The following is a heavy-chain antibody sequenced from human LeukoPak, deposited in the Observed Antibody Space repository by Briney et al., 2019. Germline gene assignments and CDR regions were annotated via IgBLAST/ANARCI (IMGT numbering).Heavy chain of an antibody. CDR3: ARHIVVVPAAIEGFDY. CDR1: GGSFSGYY. J-gene: IGHJ4*02. D-gene: IGHD2-2*02. V-gene: IGHV4-34*01. Sequence: PSETLSLTCAVYGGSFSGYYWSWIRQPPGKGLEWIGEINHSGSTNYNPSLKSRVTISVDTSKNQFSLKLRSVTTADTAVYYCARHIVVVPAAIEGFDYWGQGTLVTVSS. CDR2: INHSGST.